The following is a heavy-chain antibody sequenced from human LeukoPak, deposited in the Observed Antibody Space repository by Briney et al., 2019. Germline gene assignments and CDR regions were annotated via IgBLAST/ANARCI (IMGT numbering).Heavy chain of an antibody. J-gene: IGHJ4*02. Sequence: ASVKVSCKASGGTFSSYAISWVRQAPGQGLEWMGGIIPIFGTANYAQKFQGRVTITADESTSTAHMELSSLRSEDTAVYYCARPALRYYDSSGYYYTFDYWGQGTLVTVSS. CDR2: IIPIFGTA. CDR3: ARPALRYYDSSGYYYTFDY. V-gene: IGHV1-69*13. CDR1: GGTFSSYA. D-gene: IGHD3-22*01.